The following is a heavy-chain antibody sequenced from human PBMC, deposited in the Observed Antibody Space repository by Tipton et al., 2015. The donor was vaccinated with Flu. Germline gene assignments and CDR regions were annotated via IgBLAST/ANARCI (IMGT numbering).Heavy chain of an antibody. CDR2: IHHTGKT. Sequence: LRLSCIVSGDYISDYYWNWIRQSPGGGLEWLGYIHHTGKTNQNPSLKSRLTVSVDTSRNQFSLTLNSVTAADTAVYFCARDNWGGVFDYWGQGTMVTVSS. J-gene: IGHJ3*01. V-gene: IGHV4-59*01. CDR1: GDYISDYY. CDR3: ARDNWGGVFDY. D-gene: IGHD7-27*01.